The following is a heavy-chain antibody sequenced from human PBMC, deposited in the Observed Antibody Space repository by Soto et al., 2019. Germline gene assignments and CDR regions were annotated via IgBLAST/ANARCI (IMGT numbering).Heavy chain of an antibody. CDR2: ISAYNGNT. CDR3: ARGFLEWLSPSFDY. J-gene: IGHJ4*02. CDR1: GYTFTSYG. V-gene: IGHV1-18*01. Sequence: ASVKVSCKASGYTFTSYGISWVRQAPGQGPEWMGWISAYNGNTNYAQKLQGRVTMTTDTSTSTAYMELRGLRSDDTAVYYCARGFLEWLSPSFDYWGQGTLVTVSS. D-gene: IGHD3-3*01.